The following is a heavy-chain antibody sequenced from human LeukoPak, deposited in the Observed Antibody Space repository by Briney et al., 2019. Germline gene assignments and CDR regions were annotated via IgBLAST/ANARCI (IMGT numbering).Heavy chain of an antibody. CDR2: IGSNGGST. D-gene: IGHD2-15*01. CDR1: GFTFNIYT. CDR3: ARRAELGTTRYEGFDY. Sequence: PGGSLRLSCAASGFTFNIYTMHWVRQAPGKGLEYVSSIGSNGGSTYYANSVKGRFTISRDNSKNTLYLQMGSLRDEDMALYYCARRAELGTTRYEGFDYWGQGTLVTVSS. J-gene: IGHJ4*02. V-gene: IGHV3-64*01.